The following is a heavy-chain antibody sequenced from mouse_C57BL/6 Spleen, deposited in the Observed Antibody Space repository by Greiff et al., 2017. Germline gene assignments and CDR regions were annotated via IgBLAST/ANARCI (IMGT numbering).Heavy chain of an antibody. CDR1: GYAFTNYL. V-gene: IGHV1-54*01. J-gene: IGHJ4*01. CDR3: ASAYSIYVGYAMDY. D-gene: IGHD2-5*01. CDR2: INPGSGGT. Sequence: QVQLQQSGAELVRPGTSVKVSCKASGYAFTNYLIEWVKQRPGQGLEWIGVINPGSGGTNYNEKFKGKATLTADKSSSTAYMQLRRMRAEDSAGSFCASAYSIYVGYAMDYWGQGTSVTVSS.